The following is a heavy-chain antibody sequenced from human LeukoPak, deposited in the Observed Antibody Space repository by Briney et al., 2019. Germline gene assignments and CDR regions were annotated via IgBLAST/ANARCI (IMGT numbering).Heavy chain of an antibody. D-gene: IGHD3-9*01. V-gene: IGHV3-33*08. CDR2: IWFDGSNK. Sequence: GGSLRLSCEASGFTFSSYGIHWVRQAPGKGLEWVTVIWFDGSNKYYADSVKGRFTISRDNSKNTLYLQMNSLRAEDTAVYYCARDPDDILTGYPDYWGQGTLVTVSS. CDR3: ARDPDDILTGYPDY. CDR1: GFTFSSYG. J-gene: IGHJ4*02.